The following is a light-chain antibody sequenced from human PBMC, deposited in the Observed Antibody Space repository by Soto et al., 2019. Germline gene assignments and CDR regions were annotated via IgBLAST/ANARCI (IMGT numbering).Light chain of an antibody. V-gene: IGLV2-23*02. CDR1: SSDVGGYNS. J-gene: IGLJ1*01. CDR2: EVN. CDR3: CSSGGSPTYV. Sequence: QSALTQPASVSGSPGQSITISCTGTSSDVGGYNSVSWYQHHPGKAPKLMIFEVNKRPSGVSNRFSGSKSGNTASLTISGLKVEDEADYYCCSSGGSPTYVFGTGTKLTVL.